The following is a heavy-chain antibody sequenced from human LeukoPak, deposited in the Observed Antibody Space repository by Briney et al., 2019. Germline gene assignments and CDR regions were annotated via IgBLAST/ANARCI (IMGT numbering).Heavy chain of an antibody. V-gene: IGHV3-23*01. CDR2: ISGSGGST. Sequence: GGSLRLSCAASGFTFSSYAMSWVRQAPGKGLEWVSAISGSGGSTYYADSVKGRFTISRDNSKDTLYLQMNSLRAEDTAVYYCAKGDYYDSSGYYYFDYWGQGTLVTVSS. J-gene: IGHJ4*02. D-gene: IGHD3-22*01. CDR3: AKGDYYDSSGYYYFDY. CDR1: GFTFSSYA.